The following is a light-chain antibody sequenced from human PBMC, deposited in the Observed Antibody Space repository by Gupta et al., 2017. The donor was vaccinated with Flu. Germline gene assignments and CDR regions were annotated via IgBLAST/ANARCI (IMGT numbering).Light chain of an antibody. J-gene: IGKJ1*01. CDR1: QTIDSW. CDR2: KAS. V-gene: IGKV1-5*03. Sequence: DIQLTQSPSTLSASVGDRVTITCRASQTIDSWLAWYQKKPGRAPKSLIYKASRGENGVPSRFSGSGAGTEFSLTISRRQPDDCATYYCQQERSSPWTFGQGTKVEIK. CDR3: QQERSSPWT.